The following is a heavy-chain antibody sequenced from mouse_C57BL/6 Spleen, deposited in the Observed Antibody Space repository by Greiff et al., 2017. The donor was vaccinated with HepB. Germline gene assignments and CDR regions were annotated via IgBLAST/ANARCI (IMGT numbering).Heavy chain of an antibody. V-gene: IGHV1-26*01. J-gene: IGHJ1*03. CDR3: AREYYGSSRYFDV. D-gene: IGHD1-1*01. CDR2: INPNNGGT. Sequence: EVQLQQSGPELVKPGASVKISCKASGYTFTDYYMNWVKQSHGKSLEWIGDINPNNGGTSYNQKFKGKATLTVDKSSSTADMELRSLTSEDSAVYYCAREYYGSSRYFDVWGTGTTVTVSS. CDR1: GYTFTDYY.